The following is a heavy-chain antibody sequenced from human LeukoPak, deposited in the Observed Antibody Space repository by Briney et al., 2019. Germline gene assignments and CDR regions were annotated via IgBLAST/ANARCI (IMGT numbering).Heavy chain of an antibody. V-gene: IGHV3-74*01. CDR3: ATYGSGYLYY. D-gene: IGHD3-3*01. J-gene: IGHJ4*02. Sequence: GGSLRLSCAASGFTFSSSWMHWVRQAPGKGLVWVSRINSDGSYTTYADSVKGRFTISRDNAKNTLYLQMNSLRAEDTAAYYCATYGSGYLYYWGQGTLVTVSS. CDR2: INSDGSYT. CDR1: GFTFSSSW.